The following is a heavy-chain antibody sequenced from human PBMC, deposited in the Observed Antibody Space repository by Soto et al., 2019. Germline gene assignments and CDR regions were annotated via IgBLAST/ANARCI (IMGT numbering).Heavy chain of an antibody. Sequence: SETLSLTCTVSGGSISSYYWSWIRQPPGKGLEWIGYIYYSGSTNYNPSLKSRVTISVDTSKNQFSLKLSSVTAVDTAVYYCARMGRSDEGFDIWGQGTMVTVS. CDR1: GGSISSYY. V-gene: IGHV4-59*12. CDR2: IYYSGST. D-gene: IGHD3-10*01. CDR3: ARMGRSDEGFDI. J-gene: IGHJ3*02.